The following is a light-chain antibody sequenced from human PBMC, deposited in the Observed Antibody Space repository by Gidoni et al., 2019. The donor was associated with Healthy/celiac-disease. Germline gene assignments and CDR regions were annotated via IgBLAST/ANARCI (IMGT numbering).Light chain of an antibody. Sequence: DIVLTQSPGTLSLSPGERATLSCRASQSVSSSYLAWYQQKPGQAPRLLIYGASSRATGIPDRFSGSGSGTDFTLTISRLEPEDFAVYYCQQYGSPPGGYTFGQGTKLEIK. CDR3: QQYGSPPGGYT. CDR1: QSVSSSY. V-gene: IGKV3-20*01. J-gene: IGKJ2*01. CDR2: GAS.